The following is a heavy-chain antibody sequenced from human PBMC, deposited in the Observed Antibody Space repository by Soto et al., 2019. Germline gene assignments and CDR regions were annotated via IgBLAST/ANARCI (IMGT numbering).Heavy chain of an antibody. D-gene: IGHD6-13*01. Sequence: EVQLVEAGGGLILPGGSLRLSCAASGLTVSNNYMRWVRQAPGKGLEWVSLIYSGSDTHYADSVKGRITISRDSTKNTVYLKMSSLRAEDTAVYYCARDPPGIAAGGAGAWGQGTLVTVSS. CDR1: GLTVSNNY. CDR2: IYSGSDT. J-gene: IGHJ5*02. CDR3: ARDPPGIAAGGAGA. V-gene: IGHV3-53*01.